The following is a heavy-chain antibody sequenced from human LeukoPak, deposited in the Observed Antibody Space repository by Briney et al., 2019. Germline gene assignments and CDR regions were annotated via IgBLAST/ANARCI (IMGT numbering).Heavy chain of an antibody. CDR1: GFTFSSYW. CDR3: ARDAGIAVAVDY. V-gene: IGHV3-74*01. J-gene: IGHJ4*02. D-gene: IGHD6-19*01. CDR2: INSDGSST. Sequence: PGGSLRLSCAASGFTFSSYWMHWVRQAPGKGLVWVSRINSDGSSTSYADSVKGRFTISRDNAKNTLYLQTNSLRAEDTAVYYCARDAGIAVAVDYWGQGTLVTVSS.